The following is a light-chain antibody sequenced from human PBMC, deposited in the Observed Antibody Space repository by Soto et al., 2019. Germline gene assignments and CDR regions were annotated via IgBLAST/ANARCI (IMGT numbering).Light chain of an antibody. J-gene: IGKJ2*01. CDR2: GAS. V-gene: IGKV3-20*01. CDR1: QSGSSNY. Sequence: EIVLTQSPGTLSLSPGERATLSCRASQSGSSNYLAWYQQKPGQAPRLLIYGASSRATGIPDRFSGSASGTDFTLTISRLEPEDFAVYYCQQYVNSPPMYTLGQGTKLEIK. CDR3: QQYVNSPPMYT.